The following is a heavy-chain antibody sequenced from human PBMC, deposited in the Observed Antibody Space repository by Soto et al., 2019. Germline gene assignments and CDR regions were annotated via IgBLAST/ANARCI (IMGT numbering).Heavy chain of an antibody. CDR2: IGGSVENT. Sequence: PGGSLRLSCAAYGFTFSNYALGWVRQAPGKGLEWVSTIGGSVENTFYADSVKGRFTISRDNSKSTLYLQMNNLRAEDTAVYYCARGGHSRGWGFDYWGQGSLVTVSS. CDR1: GFTFSNYA. CDR3: ARGGHSRGWGFDY. V-gene: IGHV3-23*01. J-gene: IGHJ4*02. D-gene: IGHD6-19*01.